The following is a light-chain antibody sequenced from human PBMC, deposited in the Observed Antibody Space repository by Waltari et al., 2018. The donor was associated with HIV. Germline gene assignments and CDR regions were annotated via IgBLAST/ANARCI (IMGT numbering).Light chain of an antibody. J-gene: IGLJ1*01. CDR2: RNN. CDR3: AVWDCSLSDYV. Sequence: QSVLTQPPSASGTTGRRVTIPCSGSSSNIGSVSGCWYQQPPGRAPKPLIHRNNQRPSGVLDRCSGAKSGTSASLTISGLRSEDEADYYCAVWDCSLSDYVFGSGTQVTV. CDR1: SSNIGSVS. V-gene: IGLV1-47*01.